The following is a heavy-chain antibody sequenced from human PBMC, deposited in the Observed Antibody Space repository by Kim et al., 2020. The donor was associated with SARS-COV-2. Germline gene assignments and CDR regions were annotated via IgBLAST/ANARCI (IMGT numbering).Heavy chain of an antibody. CDR3: GRDLAVDPYYYVDL. J-gene: IGHJ2*01. D-gene: IGHD3-10*01. Sequence: YADSVKGRLTVSRDDAKKSSYLQMNSLRVEDTAVYYCGRDLAVDPYYYVDLWGRGTQVTVSS. V-gene: IGHV3-48*03.